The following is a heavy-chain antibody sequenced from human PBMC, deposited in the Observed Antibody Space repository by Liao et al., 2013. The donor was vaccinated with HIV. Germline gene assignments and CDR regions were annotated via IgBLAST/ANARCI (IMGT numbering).Heavy chain of an antibody. D-gene: IGHD6-13*01. CDR2: IYTSGST. CDR3: ARTRRGYSSSWSPYYFDY. J-gene: IGHJ4*02. V-gene: IGHV4-4*07. CDR1: GGSISSYY. Sequence: QVQLQESGPGLVKPSQTLSLTCTVSGGSISSYYWSWIRQPAGKGLEWIGRIYTSGSTNYNPSLKSRVTMSVDTSKNQFSLKLSSVTAADTAVYYCARTRRGYSSSWSPYYFDYWGQGTLVTVSS.